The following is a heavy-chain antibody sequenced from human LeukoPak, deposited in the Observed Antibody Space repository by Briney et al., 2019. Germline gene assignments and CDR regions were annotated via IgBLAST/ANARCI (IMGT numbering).Heavy chain of an antibody. D-gene: IGHD5-24*01. CDR2: IYSSGST. Sequence: GGSLRLSCAASGFTVSNNYMGWVRQAPGKGLNYVSVIYSSGSTYYVDSVKGRFTISRDNSKNTLYLQMNNLRVEDTAVYYCARGGDGYNSLPFDYWGQGTLVTVSS. CDR3: ARGGDGYNSLPFDY. CDR1: GFTVSNNY. J-gene: IGHJ4*02. V-gene: IGHV3-53*01.